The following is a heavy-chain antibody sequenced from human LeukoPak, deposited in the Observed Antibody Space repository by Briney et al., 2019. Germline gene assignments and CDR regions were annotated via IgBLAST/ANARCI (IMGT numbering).Heavy chain of an antibody. D-gene: IGHD7-27*01. CDR3: ARHTGGWGSFDY. Sequence: SETLSLTCAVSGGSITTTNWWSWVRQPPGKGLEWIGEVHLSGATNYNPSLKSRVTISVDTSKNQFSLKLSSVTAADTAVYYCARHTGGWGSFDYWGQGTLVTVSS. J-gene: IGHJ4*02. V-gene: IGHV4-4*02. CDR2: VHLSGAT. CDR1: GGSITTTNW.